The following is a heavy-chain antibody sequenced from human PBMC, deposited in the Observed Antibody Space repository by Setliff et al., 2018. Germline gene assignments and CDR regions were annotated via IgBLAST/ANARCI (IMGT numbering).Heavy chain of an antibody. Sequence: GASVKVSCKASGYTFTSYGISWVRQAPGQGLEWMGWISAYNGNTNYAQKLQGRVTITADESTSTAYMELSSLRAEDTAVYYCARDSVTMVRGVIRSYYYYYMDVWGKGTTVTVSS. CDR1: GYTFTSYG. CDR3: ARDSVTMVRGVIRSYYYYYMDV. CDR2: ISAYNGNT. D-gene: IGHD3-10*01. V-gene: IGHV1-18*01. J-gene: IGHJ6*03.